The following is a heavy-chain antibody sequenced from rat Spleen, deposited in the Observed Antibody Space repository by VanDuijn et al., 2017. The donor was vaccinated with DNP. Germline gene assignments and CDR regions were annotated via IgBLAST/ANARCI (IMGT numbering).Heavy chain of an antibody. Sequence: EVQLVESDGGLVQPGRSLKLSCVASGFSFNNYWMSWIRQAPGKGLEWVASITNTGGSIYYPDSVKGRFTISRDNAKSTLYLQMDSLRSEDTATYYCARSWGDDGYPPFAYWGQGTLVIVSS. V-gene: IGHV5-31*01. CDR3: ARSWGDDGYPPFAY. D-gene: IGHD1-12*03. CDR2: ITNTGGSI. J-gene: IGHJ3*01. CDR1: GFSFNNYW.